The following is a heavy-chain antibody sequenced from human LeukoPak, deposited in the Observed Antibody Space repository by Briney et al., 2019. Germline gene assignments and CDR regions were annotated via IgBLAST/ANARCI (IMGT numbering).Heavy chain of an antibody. CDR3: ARESIACGGDCYDY. Sequence: GGSLRLSCAPSGFTPCSYEMNSVRQAPGKGLEWGSYISTSGSSIYYADSVKGRFTISRDNAKNSVYLQMHSLRAEDTAVYYCARESIACGGDCYDYWGQGTLVTVSS. CDR2: ISTSGSSI. J-gene: IGHJ4*02. D-gene: IGHD2-21*02. CDR1: GFTPCSYE. V-gene: IGHV3-48*03.